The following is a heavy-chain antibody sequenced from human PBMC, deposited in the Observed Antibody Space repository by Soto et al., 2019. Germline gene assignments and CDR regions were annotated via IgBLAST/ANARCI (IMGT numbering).Heavy chain of an antibody. CDR1: GFTFSSYG. CDR2: ISYDGSNK. CDR3: AKDLTVVVPAAIGSPLDY. J-gene: IGHJ4*02. D-gene: IGHD2-2*01. Sequence: QVQLVESGGGVVQPGRSLRLSCAASGFTFSSYGMHWVRQAPGKGLEWVAVISYDGSNKYYADSVKGRFTISRDNSKNTLYLQMNSMRAEDTAVYYCAKDLTVVVPAAIGSPLDYWGQGTLVTVSS. V-gene: IGHV3-30*18.